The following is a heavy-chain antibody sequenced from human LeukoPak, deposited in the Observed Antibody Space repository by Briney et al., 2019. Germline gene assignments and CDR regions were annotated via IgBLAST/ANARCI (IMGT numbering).Heavy chain of an antibody. Sequence: GGSLKLFCSASGFSLSGYSMNWVRQAPGKGLELVSSISSTSSYIYYADSVKGRFTISRDNAKNSLLLQMNNLRAEDAAVYFCARDGRSTWYEDSWGQGTLVTVSS. CDR2: ISSTSSYI. CDR3: ARDGRSTWYEDS. J-gene: IGHJ4*02. V-gene: IGHV3-21*01. CDR1: GFSLSGYS. D-gene: IGHD6-13*01.